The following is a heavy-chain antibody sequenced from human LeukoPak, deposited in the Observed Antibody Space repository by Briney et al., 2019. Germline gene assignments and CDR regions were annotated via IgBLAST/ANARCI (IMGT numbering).Heavy chain of an antibody. Sequence: SETLSLTCTVSGGSISSYYWSWIRQPPGKGLEWIGYIYYSGSTNYNPSLKSRVTISVDTSKNQFSLKLSSVTAADTAVYYCAREGHGIAAAELFDYWGQGTLATVSS. D-gene: IGHD6-13*01. V-gene: IGHV4-59*01. CDR3: AREGHGIAAAELFDY. CDR1: GGSISSYY. CDR2: IYYSGST. J-gene: IGHJ4*02.